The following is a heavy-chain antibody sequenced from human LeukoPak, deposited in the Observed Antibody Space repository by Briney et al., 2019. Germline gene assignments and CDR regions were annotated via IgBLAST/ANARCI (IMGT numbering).Heavy chain of an antibody. CDR2: IYYSGST. J-gene: IGHJ4*02. CDR1: GGSVSSGSYY. D-gene: IGHD6-19*01. Sequence: SETLSLTCTVSGGSVSSGSYYWSWIRQPPGKGLEWIGYIYYSGSTNYNPSLKSRGTISVDTSKNQFSLKLSSVTAADTAVYYCARSVAVNRYYFDYWGQGTLVTVSS. CDR3: ARSVAVNRYYFDY. V-gene: IGHV4-61*01.